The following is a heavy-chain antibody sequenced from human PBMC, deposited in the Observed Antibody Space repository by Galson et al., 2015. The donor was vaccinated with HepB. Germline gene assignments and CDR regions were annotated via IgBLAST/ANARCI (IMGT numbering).Heavy chain of an antibody. CDR2: ISYDGSNK. Sequence: SLRLSCAASGFTFSSYAMHWVRQAPGKGLEWVAVISYDGSNKYYADSVKGRFTISRDNSKNTLYLQMNSLRAEDTAVYYCARDPEPGYGGMDVWGQGATVTVSS. CDR3: ARDPEPGYGGMDV. CDR1: GFTFSSYA. V-gene: IGHV3-30*04. J-gene: IGHJ6*02. D-gene: IGHD1-1*01.